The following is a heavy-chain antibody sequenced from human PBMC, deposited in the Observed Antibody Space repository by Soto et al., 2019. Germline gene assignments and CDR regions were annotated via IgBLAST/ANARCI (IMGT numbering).Heavy chain of an antibody. CDR2: IIPIFGTA. CDR1: GGTFSSYA. D-gene: IGHD2-15*01. CDR3: ARSQGGSSSLDIYYYYYYGMDV. J-gene: IGHJ6*02. V-gene: IGHV1-69*01. Sequence: VQLVQSGAEVKKPGSSVKVSCKAPGGTFSSYAISWVRQAPGQGLEWMGGIIPIFGTAKYAQKFQGRVTITADESTSTGYMELSSLRYEDTAVYYCARSQGGSSSLDIYYYYYYGMDVWGQGTTVTVSS.